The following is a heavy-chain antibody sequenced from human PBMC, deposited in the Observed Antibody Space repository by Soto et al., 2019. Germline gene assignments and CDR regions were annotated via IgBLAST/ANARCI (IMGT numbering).Heavy chain of an antibody. CDR1: GGTFSSYA. V-gene: IGHV1-69*13. J-gene: IGHJ4*02. CDR3: ARLLGYYYYDSSGYPRTDY. D-gene: IGHD3-22*01. Sequence: SVKVSCKASGGTFSSYAISWVRQAPGQGLEWMGGIIPIFGTANYAQKFQGRVTITADESTSTAYMELSSLRSKDTAVYYCARLLGYYYYDSSGYPRTDYWGQVPLVTLSS. CDR2: IIPIFGTA.